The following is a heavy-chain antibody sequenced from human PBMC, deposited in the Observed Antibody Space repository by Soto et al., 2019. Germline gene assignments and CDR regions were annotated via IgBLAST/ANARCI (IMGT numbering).Heavy chain of an antibody. CDR2: ISGSGRIT. Sequence: PGGFLRLSCAASGFTFSSYAMSWVRRAPGKGLEWVSGISGSGRITKYADSVKGRFIISRDNFKNTLFLQMNSLRAEDTAVYYCAKDVHYDIVTGIEYFHHWAQGTLVTVSS. V-gene: IGHV3-23*01. CDR3: AKDVHYDIVTGIEYFHH. D-gene: IGHD3-9*01. CDR1: GFTFSSYA. J-gene: IGHJ1*01.